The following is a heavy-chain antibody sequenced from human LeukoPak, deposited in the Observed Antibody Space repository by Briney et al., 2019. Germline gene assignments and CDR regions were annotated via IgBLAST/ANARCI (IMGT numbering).Heavy chain of an antibody. D-gene: IGHD6-13*01. CDR2: ISAGGGST. CDR1: GFTFSSYW. CDR3: AKDAAGPEY. Sequence: GGSLRLSCAASGFTFSSYWMHWVRQAPGKGLFWVSGISAGGGSTYYADSVKGRFSISRDNSRNTLYLQMNSLRAEDSAVYYCAKDAAGPEYWGQGTLVTVSS. V-gene: IGHV3-23*01. J-gene: IGHJ4*02.